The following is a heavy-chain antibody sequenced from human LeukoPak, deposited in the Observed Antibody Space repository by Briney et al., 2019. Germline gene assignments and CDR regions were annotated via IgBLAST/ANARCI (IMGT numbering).Heavy chain of an antibody. J-gene: IGHJ5*02. D-gene: IGHD6-19*01. CDR3: ARGGIAVPNWFDP. CDR1: GGTFSSYA. V-gene: IGHV1-69*05. Sequence: ASVKVSCKASGGTFSSYAINWVRQAPGQGLEWMGGIIPIFGTANYAQKFQGRVTITTDESTSTAYMELSSLRSEDTAVYYCARGGIAVPNWFDPWGQGTLVTVSS. CDR2: IIPIFGTA.